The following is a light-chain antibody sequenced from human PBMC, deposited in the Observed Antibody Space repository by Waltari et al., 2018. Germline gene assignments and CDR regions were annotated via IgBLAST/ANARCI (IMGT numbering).Light chain of an antibody. CDR3: LQRKS. J-gene: IGKJ4*01. CDR2: SVD. CDR1: QTITRY. Sequence: DIQMTQSPSSLAASVGDRVTITCRASQTITRYLSWYQHKPGTAPTLLISSVDNVESGVPSRFAGIGSGSEFTLTISSLQPEDFATYYCLQRKSFGGATKVEIK. V-gene: IGKV1-39*01.